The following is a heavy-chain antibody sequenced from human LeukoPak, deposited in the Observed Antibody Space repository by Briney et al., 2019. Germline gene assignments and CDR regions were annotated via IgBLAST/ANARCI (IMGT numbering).Heavy chain of an antibody. CDR2: ISSSGGST. D-gene: IGHD2-2*01. V-gene: IGHV3-23*01. CDR3: ARSDVVTRNYYYMDV. CDR1: GFTFSSYA. J-gene: IGHJ6*03. Sequence: GGSLRLSCAASGFTFSSYAMSWVRQAPGKGLEWVSTISSSGGSTYYPDSVKGRFTISKYTSKNTLFLQMNSLRAEDTAVYYCARSDVVTRNYYYMDVWGKGTTVTVSS.